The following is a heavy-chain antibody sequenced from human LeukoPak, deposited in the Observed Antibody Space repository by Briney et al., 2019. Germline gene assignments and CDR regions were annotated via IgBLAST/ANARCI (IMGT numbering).Heavy chain of an antibody. CDR2: ISAYNGNT. CDR3: ARPRGFHGFDY. CDR1: GYTFTSYG. Sequence: ASVKVSCKASGYTFTSYGISWVRQAPGQGLEWMGWISAYNGNTNYAQKFQGRVTMTRDTSTSTVYMELSSLRSEDTAVYHCARPRGFHGFDYWGQGTLVTVSS. J-gene: IGHJ4*02. V-gene: IGHV1-18*01. D-gene: IGHD3-10*01.